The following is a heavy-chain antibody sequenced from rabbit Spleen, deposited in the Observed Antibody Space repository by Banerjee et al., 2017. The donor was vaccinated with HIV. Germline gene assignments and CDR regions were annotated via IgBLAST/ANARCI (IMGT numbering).Heavy chain of an antibody. CDR1: GFSLSNNYY. CDR2: IRISSASDIT. CDR3: ARDLVAVIGWNFNL. J-gene: IGHJ4*01. D-gene: IGHD1-1*01. Sequence: QSLQESGGGLVKPGGTLTLTCKASGFSLSNNYYMCWVRQAPGKGLEWIACIRISSASDITHYASWAKGRFTISKTSSTTVTLQMTSLTAADTATYFCARDLVAVIGWNFNLWGPGTLVTVS. V-gene: IGHV1S40*01.